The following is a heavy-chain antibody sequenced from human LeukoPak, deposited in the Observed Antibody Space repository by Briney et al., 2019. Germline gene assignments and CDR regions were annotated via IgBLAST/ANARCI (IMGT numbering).Heavy chain of an antibody. CDR1: GFTFSSYG. CDR3: AKVELNSGWAGGNY. D-gene: IGHD6-19*01. Sequence: TGVSLRLSCAASGFTFSSYGMHWVRQAPGKGLEGVAFIRYDGRNKYYADSVKGRFTISRDNSKNTLYLQMNSLRAEDTAVYYCAKVELNSGWAGGNYWGQGTLVTVSS. J-gene: IGHJ4*02. CDR2: IRYDGRNK. V-gene: IGHV3-30*02.